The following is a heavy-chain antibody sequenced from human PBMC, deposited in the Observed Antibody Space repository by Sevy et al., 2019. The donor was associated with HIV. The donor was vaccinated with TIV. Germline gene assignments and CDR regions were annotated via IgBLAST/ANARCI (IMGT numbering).Heavy chain of an antibody. CDR2: IKSNIDGETT. Sequence: GGSLRLSCAVSGFTFNNAWMNWVRQAPGTGLQWVGLIKSNIDGETTDYAAPVKGRFTISRDDSTNTLYLQMNNLKIEDTAVYYCATAPGYYDSAPFDYWGPGTLVTVSS. CDR3: ATAPGYYDSAPFDY. V-gene: IGHV3-15*01. D-gene: IGHD3-22*01. CDR1: GFTFNNAW. J-gene: IGHJ4*02.